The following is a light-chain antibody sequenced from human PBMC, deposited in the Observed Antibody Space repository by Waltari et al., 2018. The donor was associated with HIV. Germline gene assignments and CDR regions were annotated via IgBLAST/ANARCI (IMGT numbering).Light chain of an antibody. CDR3: TSYTVRRALI. Sequence: QSALTQPASISGSPGQSVTISCTGLNRDLHVYDSVSWYQQLPTKAPQLIIFAVSVRPSGISHRFSGSKSGNTASLTISGLQTDDEGDYYCTSYTVRRALIFGGGTKLTVL. J-gene: IGLJ2*01. CDR1: NRDLHVYDS. CDR2: AVS. V-gene: IGLV2-14*01.